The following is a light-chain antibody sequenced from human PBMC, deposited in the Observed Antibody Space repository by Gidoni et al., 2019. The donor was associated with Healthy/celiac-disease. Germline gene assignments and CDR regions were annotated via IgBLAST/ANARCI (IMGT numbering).Light chain of an antibody. J-gene: IGKJ1*01. Sequence: EIVMTQSPATLSVSPGERATLSCRASQSVSSNLAWYQQKPGQAPRLLIYAASTRASGIAARFSGGGSGTEFTLTISSLQSEDFAVYYCQQYNNWPPWTFGQGTKVEIK. CDR3: QQYNNWPPWT. CDR1: QSVSSN. V-gene: IGKV3-15*01. CDR2: AAS.